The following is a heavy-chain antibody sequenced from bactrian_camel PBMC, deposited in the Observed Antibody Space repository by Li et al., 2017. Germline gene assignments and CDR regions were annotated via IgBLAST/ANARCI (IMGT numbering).Heavy chain of an antibody. CDR1: GYTVSSGC. Sequence: HVQMVESGGGSLQAGGSLRLSCAASGYTVSSGCMGWFRQAPGKEREGVAGIVSDGRTSYANVVKGRFTISRDDANNTLLLQMTSLKPEDTAMYYCAAGGSGFNCLTSARQYNYWGQGTQVTVS. CDR3: AAGGSGFNCLTSARQYNY. V-gene: IGHV3S53*01. D-gene: IGHD2*01. J-gene: IGHJ4*01. CDR2: IVSDGRT.